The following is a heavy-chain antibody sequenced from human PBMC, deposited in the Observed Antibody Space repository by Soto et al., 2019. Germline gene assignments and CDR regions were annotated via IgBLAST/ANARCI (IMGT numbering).Heavy chain of an antibody. CDR1: GGTFSSSA. J-gene: IGHJ6*02. CDR2: IIPLFRTP. Sequence: QVQLVQSGAEMKEPGSSVKVSCKTSGGTFSSSAISWLRQAPGQGLEWMGGIIPLFRTPDYAQKFQGRVTITADESTSTAYMELSSLRSGDTAVYYCARDNDRLQLGGNYCYILDVWGQGTTITVSS. D-gene: IGHD4-4*01. CDR3: ARDNDRLQLGGNYCYILDV. V-gene: IGHV1-69*12.